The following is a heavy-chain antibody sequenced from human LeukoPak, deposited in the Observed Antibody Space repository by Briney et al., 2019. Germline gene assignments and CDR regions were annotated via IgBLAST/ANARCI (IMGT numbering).Heavy chain of an antibody. CDR1: CGSISSSSYC. Sequence: PSETLSLTCTVSCGSISSSSYCWGWIRQPPGKGLEWIWRGYYSGSTYYNPSLKSRVTISVDTSKNQFSLKLSSVTAADTAVYYCARRSWELPFDYWGQGTLVIVSS. CDR3: ARRSWELPFDY. D-gene: IGHD1-26*01. V-gene: IGHV4-39*01. CDR2: GYYSGST. J-gene: IGHJ4*02.